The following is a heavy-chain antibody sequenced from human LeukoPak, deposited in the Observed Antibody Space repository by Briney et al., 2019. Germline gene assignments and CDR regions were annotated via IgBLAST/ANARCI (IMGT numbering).Heavy chain of an antibody. D-gene: IGHD3-22*01. CDR2: ISYDGSNK. J-gene: IGHJ6*02. CDR3: ARTHSSGYYNCYYYYGMDV. CDR1: GFTFSSYA. V-gene: IGHV3-30-3*01. Sequence: GRSLRLSCAASGFTFSSYAMHWVRQAPGKGLEWVAVISYDGSNKYYADSVKGRFTISRDNSKNTLYLQMNSLRAEDTAVYYCARTHSSGYYNCYYYYGMDVWGQGTTVTVSS.